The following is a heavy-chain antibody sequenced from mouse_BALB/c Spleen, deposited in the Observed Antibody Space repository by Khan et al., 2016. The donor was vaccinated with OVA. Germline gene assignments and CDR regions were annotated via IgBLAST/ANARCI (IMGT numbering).Heavy chain of an antibody. CDR1: GFTFSSYT. V-gene: IGHV5-12-2*01. CDR3: ARTSAMEYDYVMEY. CDR2: INHGGGGT. J-gene: IGHJ4*01. Sequence: EVELVESGGGLVQPGGSLKLSCVVSGFTFSSYTMSWVRQTPEKRLQWVAFINHGGGGTYYPDTVKGRFTISRDNAKNTLYLQMSSLKSEDTAMYYCARTSAMEYDYVMEYWGQGTSVTVSS. D-gene: IGHD2-1*01.